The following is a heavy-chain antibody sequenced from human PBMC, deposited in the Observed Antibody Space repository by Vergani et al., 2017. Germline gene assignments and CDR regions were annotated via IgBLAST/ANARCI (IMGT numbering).Heavy chain of an antibody. Sequence: EVQLVQSGAEVKTPGESLKISCKGSGYSFTSYWIGWVRQLPGKGLEWMGIIYPGYSDTRYSPSFQGQVTISADKSIGTAYLQWSSLKASDSAMYYCARTPGIQLWNYFDYWGQGTLVTVSS. CDR2: IYPGYSDT. V-gene: IGHV5-51*03. CDR3: ARTPGIQLWNYFDY. J-gene: IGHJ4*02. CDR1: GYSFTSYW. D-gene: IGHD5-18*01.